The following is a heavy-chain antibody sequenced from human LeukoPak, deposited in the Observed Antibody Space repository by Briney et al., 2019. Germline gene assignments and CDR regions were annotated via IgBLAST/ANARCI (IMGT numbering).Heavy chain of an antibody. CDR3: ARHLALPWFDKLLLWDY. Sequence: SETLSLTCAVYGGPLSGYYWSWIRQPPGEGLEWIGEINYSGTTNYNPSLESRVTISLDPSTRQFSPKLSSVTAADTATYYCARHLALPWFDKLLLWDYWGQGSLATVSS. D-gene: IGHD3-10*01. CDR1: GGPLSGYY. V-gene: IGHV4-34*01. J-gene: IGHJ4*02. CDR2: INYSGTT.